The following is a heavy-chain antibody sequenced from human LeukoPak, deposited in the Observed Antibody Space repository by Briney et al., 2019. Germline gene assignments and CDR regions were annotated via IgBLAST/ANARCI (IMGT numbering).Heavy chain of an antibody. D-gene: IGHD3-22*01. CDR2: ISSSSSTI. CDR3: ARSNYDSSGRDFDY. CDR1: GFTFNSYS. V-gene: IGHV3-48*02. Sequence: GGSLRLSCAASGFTFNSYSMNWVRQAPGKGLEWVSYISSSSSTIYYADSVKGRFTISRDNAKDSLYLQMNSLRDEDTAVYYCARSNYDSSGRDFDYWGQGTLVTVSS. J-gene: IGHJ4*02.